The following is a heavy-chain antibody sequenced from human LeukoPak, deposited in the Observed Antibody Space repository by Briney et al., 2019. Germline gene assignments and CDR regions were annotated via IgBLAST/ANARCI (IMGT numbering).Heavy chain of an antibody. CDR2: IYYNGSS. D-gene: IGHD6-19*01. CDR1: GGSISSYY. CDR3: ARQDVYSSGQFDF. Sequence: PSETLSLTCTVSGGSISSYYWNWIRQPPGKGLEWIGYIYYNGSSNYNPSLKSRGTISVDTPKNQFSLKLSSVTAADTAVYYCARQDVYSSGQFDFWGQGTLVTVSS. J-gene: IGHJ4*02. V-gene: IGHV4-59*08.